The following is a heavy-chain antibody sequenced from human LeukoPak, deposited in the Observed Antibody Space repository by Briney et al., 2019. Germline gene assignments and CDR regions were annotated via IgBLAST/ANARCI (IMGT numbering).Heavy chain of an antibody. CDR2: ISSNGGST. D-gene: IGHD3-22*01. J-gene: IGHJ4*02. CDR1: GFTFSSYA. Sequence: GGSLRLSCSASGFTFSSYAMHWVRQAPGKGLEYVSAISSNGGSTYYADSVKGRFTISRDNAKNSLYLQMNSLRAEDTALYYCAKDMPDYYDSSGYYGGSFDYWGQGTLVTVSS. V-gene: IGHV3-64*04. CDR3: AKDMPDYYDSSGYYGGSFDY.